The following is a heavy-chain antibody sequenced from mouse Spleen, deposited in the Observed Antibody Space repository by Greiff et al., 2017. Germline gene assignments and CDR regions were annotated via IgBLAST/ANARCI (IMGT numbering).Heavy chain of an antibody. D-gene: IGHD3-2*01. CDR1: GFTFSSYA. CDR2: ISSGGGNT. Sequence: EVQRVESGGGLVKLGGSLKLSCAASGFTFSSYAMSWVRQTPEKRLEWVATISSGGGNTYYPDSVKGRFTISRDNAKNTLYLQMSSLKSEDTAMYYCAKTARASFAYWGQGTLVTVSA. J-gene: IGHJ3*01. V-gene: IGHV5-9-3*01. CDR3: AKTARASFAY.